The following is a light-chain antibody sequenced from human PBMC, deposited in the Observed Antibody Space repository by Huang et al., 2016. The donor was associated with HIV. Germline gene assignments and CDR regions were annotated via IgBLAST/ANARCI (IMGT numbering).Light chain of an antibody. CDR2: SAS. Sequence: DLQMTQSPSSVSAFVGDTVTITCRASQDISIWLAWYQQRPREAPTLLVHSASTWQSGVPSRFSGSGSGTNFSLTINSLRPDDFATYYCQQTNISPRSFGQGTRLDIK. V-gene: IGKV1-12*01. CDR1: QDISIW. CDR3: QQTNISPRS. J-gene: IGKJ5*01.